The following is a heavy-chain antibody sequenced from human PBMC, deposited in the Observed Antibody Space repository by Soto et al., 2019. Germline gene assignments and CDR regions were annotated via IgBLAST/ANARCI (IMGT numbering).Heavy chain of an antibody. CDR2: ISYDGTNK. Sequence: QVQLVESGGGVVQPGRSLRLSCAASGFTFSSYGMHWVRQAPGKGLEWVAVISYDGTNKYYADSVKGRFTISRDNSKNTLYLQMNSLRAEDTAMFYCAKDLSSGGLGPLGYWGQGTLVTVSS. V-gene: IGHV3-30*18. CDR3: AKDLSSGGLGPLGY. D-gene: IGHD6-19*01. CDR1: GFTFSSYG. J-gene: IGHJ4*02.